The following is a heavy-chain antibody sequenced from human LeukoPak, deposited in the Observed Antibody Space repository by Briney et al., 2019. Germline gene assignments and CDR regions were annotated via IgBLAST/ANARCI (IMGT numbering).Heavy chain of an antibody. J-gene: IGHJ4*02. CDR3: ARSVDTAMVYGEYYFDY. V-gene: IGHV7-4-1*02. CDR2: INTNTGNP. D-gene: IGHD5-18*01. Sequence: GASVKVSCKASGYTFTSYAMKWVRQAPGQGLEWMGWINTNTGNPTYAQGFTGRFVFSLDTSVSTAYLQISSLKAEDTAVYYCARSVDTAMVYGEYYFDYWGQGTLVTVSS. CDR1: GYTFTSYA.